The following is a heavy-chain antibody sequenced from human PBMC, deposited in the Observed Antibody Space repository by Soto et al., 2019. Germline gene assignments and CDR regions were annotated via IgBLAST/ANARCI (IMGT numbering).Heavy chain of an antibody. CDR1: GFTFSSYA. CDR3: AKEANIVLVTAEGLAP. J-gene: IGHJ5*02. Sequence: LRLSCAASGFTFSSYAMSWVRQAPGKGLEWVSAISGSGGSTYYADSVKGRFTISRDNSKNTLYLQMNSLRAEDTAVYYCAKEANIVLVTAEGLAPWGQGTLVTVSS. V-gene: IGHV3-23*01. CDR2: ISGSGGST. D-gene: IGHD2-21*02.